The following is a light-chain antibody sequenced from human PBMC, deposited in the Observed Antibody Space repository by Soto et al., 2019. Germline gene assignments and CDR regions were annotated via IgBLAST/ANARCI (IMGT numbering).Light chain of an antibody. Sequence: QPVLTQPASGSGSPGEASTISCTGTSSDVGGYNYVSWYQQHPGKAPKLMIYDVSNRPSGVSNRFSGSKSGNTASLTISGLQAEDEADYYCSSYTSSSTPPYVFGTGTRSPS. CDR3: SSYTSSSTPPYV. J-gene: IGLJ1*01. CDR2: DVS. CDR1: SSDVGGYNY. V-gene: IGLV2-14*01.